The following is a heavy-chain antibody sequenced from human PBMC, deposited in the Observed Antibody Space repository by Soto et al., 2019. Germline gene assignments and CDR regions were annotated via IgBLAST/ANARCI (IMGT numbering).Heavy chain of an antibody. CDR1: GGTFSNYA. J-gene: IGHJ6*04. CDR3: ARVVILVPTASTHYYYHMDV. V-gene: IGHV1-69*01. CDR2: IIPIVGTG. Sequence: QVQLVQSGAEVRKPGSSVTVSCKASGGTFSNYAISWVRQAPGQGLEWMGGIIPIVGTGSYAQKFQGRVTITEDESTTTAYMELRSLRFEDTAVYYCARVVILVPTASTHYYYHMDVWGTGTTVTVSS. D-gene: IGHD2-2*01.